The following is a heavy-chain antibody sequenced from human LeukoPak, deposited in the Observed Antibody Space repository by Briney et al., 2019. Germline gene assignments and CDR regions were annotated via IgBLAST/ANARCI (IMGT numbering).Heavy chain of an antibody. Sequence: PGRSLRLSCAASGFTFSTYWMHWVRQATGKGRVWVSRIKSDGSTNYPDSVKGRFTISRHNANNTLSLQMNTLRPEDTGVYYCARAPSEIGGYYPEYFRHWGQGTLVTVSS. CDR3: ARAPSEIGGYYPEYFRH. CDR2: IKSDGST. CDR1: GFTFSTYW. J-gene: IGHJ1*01. V-gene: IGHV3-74*01. D-gene: IGHD3-22*01.